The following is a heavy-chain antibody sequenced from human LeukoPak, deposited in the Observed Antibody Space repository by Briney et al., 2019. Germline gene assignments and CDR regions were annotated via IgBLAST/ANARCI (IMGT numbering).Heavy chain of an antibody. Sequence: GASVKVSCKASGYTFTGYYMHWVRQAPGKGLEWMGTFDPENGETIYAQKFQGRVTMPEDTSTDPAYMELSSLRSEDTAVYYCTTKYYYDSSDYYVIDYWGQGTLVIVSS. V-gene: IGHV1-24*01. CDR1: GYTFTGYY. CDR3: TTKYYYDSSDYYVIDY. D-gene: IGHD3-22*01. J-gene: IGHJ4*02. CDR2: FDPENGET.